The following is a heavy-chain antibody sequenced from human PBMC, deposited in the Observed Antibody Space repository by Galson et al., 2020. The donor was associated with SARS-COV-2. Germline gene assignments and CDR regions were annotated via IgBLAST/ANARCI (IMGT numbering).Heavy chain of an antibody. Sequence: SETLSLTCTVSGGYIRSSSYSWGWIRQPPGKGLEWNGRIYYSRSTYYNPSLKSRVTISVDTSKNQFSLKLSSVTAADTAVYYCARERGVITMIVVVTPGDFDYWGQGTLVTVSS. J-gene: IGHJ4*02. D-gene: IGHD3-22*01. CDR3: ARERGVITMIVVVTPGDFDY. V-gene: IGHV4-39*02. CDR1: GGYIRSSSYS. CDR2: IYYSRST.